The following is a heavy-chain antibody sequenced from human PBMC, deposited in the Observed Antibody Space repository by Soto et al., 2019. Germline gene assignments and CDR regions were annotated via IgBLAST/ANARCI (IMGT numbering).Heavy chain of an antibody. CDR3: AGYYGTNGGCYAHLDY. D-gene: IGHD2-8*01. CDR2: IIPIFGTA. Sequence: SVKVSCKASGGTFSSYAISWVRQAPGQGLEWMGGIIPIFGTANYAQKFQGRVTITADESTSTAYMELCSLRSEDTAVYYCAGYYGTNGGCYAHLDYWGQGTLVTVSS. CDR1: GGTFSSYA. V-gene: IGHV1-69*13. J-gene: IGHJ4*02.